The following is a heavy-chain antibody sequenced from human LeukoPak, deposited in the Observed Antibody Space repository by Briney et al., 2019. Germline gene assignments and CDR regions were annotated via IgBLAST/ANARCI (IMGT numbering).Heavy chain of an antibody. Sequence: SEALSLTCTVSGGSIGGNSYWSWIRQPPGKGPEWIGHISNSGSTYYSPSLSSRVTISLNTSKNQFSLKLRSVTAADTAVYYCARGGASSIPLDYWGRGTLVTVSS. D-gene: IGHD1-26*01. CDR3: ARGGASSIPLDY. V-gene: IGHV4-61*01. J-gene: IGHJ4*02. CDR1: GGSIGGNSY. CDR2: ISNSGST.